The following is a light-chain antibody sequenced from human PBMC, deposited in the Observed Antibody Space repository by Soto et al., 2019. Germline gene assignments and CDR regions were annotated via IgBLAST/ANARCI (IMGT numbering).Light chain of an antibody. Sequence: QSALTQPRSVSGSPGQSVTISCTGTSSDVGGYNYVSWYQQHPVKAPKLMIYDVSKRPSGVPDRFFGSKSGNTASLTISGLQAEDGADYYCCSYAGNYTWVFGGGTKLTV. J-gene: IGLJ3*02. CDR2: DVS. CDR3: CSYAGNYTWV. CDR1: SSDVGGYNY. V-gene: IGLV2-11*01.